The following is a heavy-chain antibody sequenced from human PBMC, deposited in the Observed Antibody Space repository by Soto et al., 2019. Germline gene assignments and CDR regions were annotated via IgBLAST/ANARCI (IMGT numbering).Heavy chain of an antibody. CDR1: GFGFTNSW. D-gene: IGHD2-2*01. J-gene: IGHJ4*02. CDR3: TSAGKYCTSTTCKAY. CDR2: IKSKNDGGTT. V-gene: IGHV3-15*07. Sequence: GGSLRLSCAASGFGFTNSWMNWVRQAPGKGLEWVGRIKSKNDGGTTDYVAPVQGRFTISRDDSKTTIYLQMNSLKTEDTAVYYCTSAGKYCTSTTCKAYWGQGTPVTVSS.